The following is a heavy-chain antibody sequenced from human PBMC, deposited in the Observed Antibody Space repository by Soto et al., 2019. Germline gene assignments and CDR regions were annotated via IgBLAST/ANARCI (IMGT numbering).Heavy chain of an antibody. Sequence: SETLSLTCTVSGGSITSSSYYWGWIRQPPGKGLEWIGSIYYSGSTYYNPSLKSRVTISVDTSKNQFSLKLSSVTAADTAVYYCARLGYDFWCGYFDYWGQGTLVTVSS. V-gene: IGHV4-39*01. CDR2: IYYSGST. CDR1: GGSITSSSYY. J-gene: IGHJ4*02. D-gene: IGHD3-3*01. CDR3: ARLGYDFWCGYFDY.